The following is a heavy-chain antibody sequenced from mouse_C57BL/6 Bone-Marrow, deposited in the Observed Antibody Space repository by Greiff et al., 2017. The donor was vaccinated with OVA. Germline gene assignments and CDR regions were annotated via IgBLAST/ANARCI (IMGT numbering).Heavy chain of an antibody. CDR1: GYTFTSYG. V-gene: IGHV1-81*01. Sequence: QVQLQQSGAELARPGASVKLSCKASGYTFTSYGISWVKQRTGQGLEWIGEIYPRSGNTYYNEKFKGKATLTADKSSSTAYMELRSLTSEDSAVYVCARGKTAQAMDYWGQGTSVTVSS. CDR3: ARGKTAQAMDY. D-gene: IGHD3-2*02. J-gene: IGHJ4*01. CDR2: IYPRSGNT.